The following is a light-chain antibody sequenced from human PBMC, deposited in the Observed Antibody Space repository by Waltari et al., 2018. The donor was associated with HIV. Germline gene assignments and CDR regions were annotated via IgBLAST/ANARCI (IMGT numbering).Light chain of an antibody. CDR1: SSDVGGYNY. Sequence: QSALTQPRSVSGSPGQSVTISCTGTSSDVGGYNYVSWYQHQPGKAPKLMIYDVTERPSGVRDRFSGSKSGNTASLTISRLQAEDEGDYYCCSFAGSYTYVFGTGTKVTVL. V-gene: IGLV2-11*01. J-gene: IGLJ1*01. CDR2: DVT. CDR3: CSFAGSYTYV.